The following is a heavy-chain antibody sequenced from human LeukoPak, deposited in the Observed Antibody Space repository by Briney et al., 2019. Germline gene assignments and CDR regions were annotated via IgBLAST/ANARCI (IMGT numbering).Heavy chain of an antibody. Sequence: SVKVSCKASGGTFSSYGISWVRQAPGQGLEWMGGIIPIFGTANYAQKFQGRVTITADESTSTAYMELSSLRSEDTAVYYCARGRRWLQLYFDYWGQGILVTVSS. D-gene: IGHD5-24*01. CDR2: IIPIFGTA. CDR1: GGTFSSYG. V-gene: IGHV1-69*13. J-gene: IGHJ4*02. CDR3: ARGRRWLQLYFDY.